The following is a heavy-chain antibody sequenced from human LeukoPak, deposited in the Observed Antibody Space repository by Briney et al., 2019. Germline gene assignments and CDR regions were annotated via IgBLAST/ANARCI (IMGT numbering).Heavy chain of an antibody. CDR1: GFTFSSYW. J-gene: IGHJ6*03. V-gene: IGHV3-74*01. D-gene: IGHD4-11*01. CDR3: ARARRTTVTTDRYMDV. CDR2: INSDGSST. Sequence: GGSLRLSCAASGFTFSSYWMHWVRQAPGKGLVWVSRINSDGSSTSYADSVKGRFTISRDNAKNSLYLQMDSLRAEDTAVYYCARARRTTVTTDRYMDVWGKGTTVIVSS.